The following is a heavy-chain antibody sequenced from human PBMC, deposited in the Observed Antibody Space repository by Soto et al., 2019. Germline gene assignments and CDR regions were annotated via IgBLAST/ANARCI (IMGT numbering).Heavy chain of an antibody. D-gene: IGHD6-6*01. J-gene: IGHJ4*02. CDR2: IKQDGSEI. Sequence: EVQVVESGGGLVQPGGSLRLSCAASGFTFNGDWMSWVRQAPGKGLEWLASIKQDGSEIYYVDSVKGRFTISRDNAKNSQYLQMNSLRAEDTVVYYCARDLYQIATRTRPFDYWGQGTLVTVSP. CDR1: GFTFNGDW. CDR3: ARDLYQIATRTRPFDY. V-gene: IGHV3-7*03.